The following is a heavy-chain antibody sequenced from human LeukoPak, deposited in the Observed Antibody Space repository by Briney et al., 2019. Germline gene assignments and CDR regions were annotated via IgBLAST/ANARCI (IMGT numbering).Heavy chain of an antibody. CDR2: INPNSGGT. D-gene: IGHD3-3*01. Sequence: ASVKVSCKASGYTFTGYYMHCVRQAPGQGLEWMGWINPNSGGTNYAQKFQGRVTMTRDTSISTAYMELSRLRSDDTAVYYCARDRSDFWSGYSSNWFDPWGQGTLVTVSS. CDR1: GYTFTGYY. J-gene: IGHJ5*02. CDR3: ARDRSDFWSGYSSNWFDP. V-gene: IGHV1-2*02.